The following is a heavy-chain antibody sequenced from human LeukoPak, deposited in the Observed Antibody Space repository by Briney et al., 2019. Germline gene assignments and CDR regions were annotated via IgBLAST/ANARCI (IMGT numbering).Heavy chain of an antibody. D-gene: IGHD3-22*01. CDR3: ASGIRSSSSGYPSWFDP. CDR2: IYYSGST. J-gene: IGHJ5*02. Sequence: SETLSLTCTVSGGSISSYYWSWIRQPPGKGLEWIGYIYYSGSTNYNPSLKSRVTISEDTSKNQFSLKLSSVTAADTAVYYCASGIRSSSSGYPSWFDPWGQGTLVTVSS. CDR1: GGSISSYY. V-gene: IGHV4-59*08.